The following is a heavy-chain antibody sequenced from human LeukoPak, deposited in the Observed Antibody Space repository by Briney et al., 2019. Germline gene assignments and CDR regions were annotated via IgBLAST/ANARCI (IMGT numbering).Heavy chain of an antibody. J-gene: IGHJ4*02. CDR2: IYYTGST. V-gene: IGHV4-59*01. D-gene: IGHD3-10*01. CDR1: GGSMSSYY. Sequence: SETLSLTCTVSGGSMSSYYWSWVRQPPGKGLEWIGYIYYTGSTNYNPSLKSRVTISVDTSKNQFSPKLSSVTAADTAVYYCARTYYYGSGSYYPFDYWGQGTLVTVSS. CDR3: ARTYYYGSGSYYPFDY.